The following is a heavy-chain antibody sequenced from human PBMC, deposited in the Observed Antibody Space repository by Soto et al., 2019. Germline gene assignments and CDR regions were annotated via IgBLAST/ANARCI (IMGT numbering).Heavy chain of an antibody. V-gene: IGHV3-30-3*01. CDR3: VRSNSEAGWGQFDY. D-gene: IGHD3-16*01. Sequence: GGFLRLSCAASGFTFSDYYMSWIRQAPEKGLEWVAVISSAGTNKNHADSVRGRFSISRDNSNNMLHLQMDNMRVDDTAVYYCVRSNSEAGWGQFDYWGQGTLVPVSS. J-gene: IGHJ4*02. CDR1: GFTFSDYY. CDR2: ISSAGTNK.